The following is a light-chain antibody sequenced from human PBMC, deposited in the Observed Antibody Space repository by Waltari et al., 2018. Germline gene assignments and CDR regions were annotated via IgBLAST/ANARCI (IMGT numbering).Light chain of an antibody. V-gene: IGKV3-11*01. Sequence: EIVLTQSPATLPSSPGERATLSCRASQRVGTSLAWYQQKPGQAPRILIWDASNRARGTPARCRGSGSGTDFTLTISGLEPEDFAVYYCQQRSNWPPELTFGGGTKVEIK. CDR1: QRVGTS. CDR3: QQRSNWPPELT. J-gene: IGKJ4*01. CDR2: DAS.